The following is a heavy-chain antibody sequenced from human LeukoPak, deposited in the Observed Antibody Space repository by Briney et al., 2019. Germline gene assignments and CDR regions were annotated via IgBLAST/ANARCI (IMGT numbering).Heavy chain of an antibody. V-gene: IGHV3-23*01. CDR2: ISGSGGST. CDR1: GFTFSSYS. J-gene: IGHJ4*02. D-gene: IGHD6-19*01. Sequence: TGGSLRLSCAASGFTFSSYSMNWVRQAPGKGLEWVSAISGSGGSTYYADSVKGRFTISRDNSKNTLYLQMNSLRAEDTAVYYCANLASSGWYSDYWGQGTLVTVSS. CDR3: ANLASSGWYSDY.